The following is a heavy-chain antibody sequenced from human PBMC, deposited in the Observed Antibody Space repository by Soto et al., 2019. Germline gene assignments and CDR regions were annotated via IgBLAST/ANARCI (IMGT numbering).Heavy chain of an antibody. CDR3: ATTLGYCSGGSCFNFDY. V-gene: IGHV1-69*06. J-gene: IGHJ4*02. CDR1: GGTFSSYA. CDR2: IIPIFGTA. D-gene: IGHD2-15*01. Sequence: SVKVSCKASGGTFSSYAISWVRQAPGQGLEWMGGIIPIFGTANYAQKFQGRVTITADKSTSTAYMELSSLRSEDTAVYYCATTLGYCSGGSCFNFDYWGQGTLVTASS.